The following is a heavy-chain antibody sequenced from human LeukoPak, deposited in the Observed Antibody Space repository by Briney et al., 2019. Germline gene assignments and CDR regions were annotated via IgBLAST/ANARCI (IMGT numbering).Heavy chain of an antibody. CDR1: GNNFTNYW. CDR3: ARLGEADSSGYWVPFDH. Sequence: GESLKISCKDSGNNFTNYWIGWVRQMPGKGLEWMGVLYPGDSDTRYSPSFQGQVTISVDKSINTAYLQWSSLEASDTAMYYCARLGEADSSGYWVPFDHWGQGTLVTVSS. V-gene: IGHV5-51*01. J-gene: IGHJ4*02. D-gene: IGHD3-22*01. CDR2: LYPGDSDT.